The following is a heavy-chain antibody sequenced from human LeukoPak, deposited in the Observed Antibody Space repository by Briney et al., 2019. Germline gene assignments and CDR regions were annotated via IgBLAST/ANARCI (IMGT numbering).Heavy chain of an antibody. CDR2: IYYSGSA. CDR3: ARGARRDGYNLDY. V-gene: IGHV4-59*01. D-gene: IGHD5-24*01. J-gene: IGHJ4*02. CDR1: GGSISSYY. Sequence: SETLSLTCTVSGGSISSYYWSWIRQPPGKGLEWIGYIYYSGSANYNPSLKSRVTISVDTSKNQFSLKLSSVTAADTAVYYCARGARRDGYNLDYWGQGTLVTVSS.